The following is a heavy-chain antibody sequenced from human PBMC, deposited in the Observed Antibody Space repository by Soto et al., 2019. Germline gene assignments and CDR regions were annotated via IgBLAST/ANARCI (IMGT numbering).Heavy chain of an antibody. J-gene: IGHJ4*02. CDR2: VYSSGST. D-gene: IGHD5-12*01. Sequence: PSETLSLTCSVSGGSISSSSHYWGWIRQPPGKGLEWIGSVYSSGSTYRNPSLESRVTISVDRSKNQFSLRMSSVTAADTAVYYCGRGNSVATILMPFDYRGQGTLVXVS. CDR1: GGSISSSSHY. CDR3: GRGNSVATILMPFDY. V-gene: IGHV4-39*01.